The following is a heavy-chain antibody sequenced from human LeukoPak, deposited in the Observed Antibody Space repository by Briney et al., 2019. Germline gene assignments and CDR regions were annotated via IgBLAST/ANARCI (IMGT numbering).Heavy chain of an antibody. CDR1: GYTFTSYG. CDR2: ISAYNGNT. Sequence: GASAKVSCKASGYTFTSYGISWVRQAPGQGLEWMGWISAYNGNTNYAQKLQGRVTMTTDTSTSTAYMELRSLRSDDTAVYYCAGLRVPSPQLLWFGELSGPWFDPWGQGTLVTVSS. D-gene: IGHD3-10*01. V-gene: IGHV1-18*01. CDR3: AGLRVPSPQLLWFGELSGPWFDP. J-gene: IGHJ5*02.